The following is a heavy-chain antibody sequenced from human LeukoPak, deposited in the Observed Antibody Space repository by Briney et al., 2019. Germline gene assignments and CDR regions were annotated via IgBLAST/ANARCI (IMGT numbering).Heavy chain of an antibody. J-gene: IGHJ4*02. CDR1: GFTFSSYA. Sequence: PGGSLRLPCAASGFTFSSYAMSWVRQAPGKGLEWVSAISGSGGTTNYADSVKGRLTISRDNSKNTLYLQMNSLRAEDTAVYSCATRSRYYFDYWGQGTLVTVSS. CDR3: ATRSRYYFDY. CDR2: ISGSGGTT. D-gene: IGHD1-14*01. V-gene: IGHV3-23*01.